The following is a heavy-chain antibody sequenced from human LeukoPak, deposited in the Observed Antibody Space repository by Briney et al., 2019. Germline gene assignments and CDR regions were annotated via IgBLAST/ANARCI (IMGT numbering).Heavy chain of an antibody. CDR1: GFTFSSYN. D-gene: IGHD4-17*01. CDR3: ARFVTTEFYFDL. V-gene: IGHV3-21*01. CDR2: ISGSSSFI. Sequence: GGSLRLSCAASGFTFSSYNMNWVRQAPGKGLEWVSSISGSSSFIYYADSVKGRFTISRDNAKNSLFLQMNSLRAEDTAVYYCARFVTTEFYFDLWGQGTLVTVSS. J-gene: IGHJ4*02.